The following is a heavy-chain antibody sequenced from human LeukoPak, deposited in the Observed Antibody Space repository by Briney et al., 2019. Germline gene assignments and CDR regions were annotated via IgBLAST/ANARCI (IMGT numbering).Heavy chain of an antibody. V-gene: IGHV3-15*01. CDR3: TTGPGAATYNWFDP. D-gene: IGHD2-15*01. J-gene: IGHJ5*02. CDR1: GFTFSNAW. CDR2: IKSKTDGGTT. Sequence: GGSLRLSCAASGFTFSNAWMSWVRQAPGKGLEWVGRIKSKTDGGTTDYAAPVKGRFTISRDDSKNTLYLQMNSLKTEDTAVYYCTTGPGAATYNWFDPWGQGTLVTVSS.